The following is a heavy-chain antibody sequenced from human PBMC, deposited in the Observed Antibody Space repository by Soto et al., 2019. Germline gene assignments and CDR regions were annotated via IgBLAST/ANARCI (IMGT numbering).Heavy chain of an antibody. D-gene: IGHD2-2*02. Sequence: GGSLRLSCAASGFTFSSYAMSWVRQAPGKGLEWVSAISGSGGSTYYADSVKGRFTISRDNSKNTLYLQMNSLRAEDTAVYYCAKSTVPAAIKDYYYGMDVWGQGTTVTVSS. V-gene: IGHV3-23*01. J-gene: IGHJ6*02. CDR3: AKSTVPAAIKDYYYGMDV. CDR2: ISGSGGST. CDR1: GFTFSSYA.